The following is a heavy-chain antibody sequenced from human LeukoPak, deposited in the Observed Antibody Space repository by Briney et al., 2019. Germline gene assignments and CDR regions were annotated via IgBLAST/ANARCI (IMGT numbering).Heavy chain of an antibody. D-gene: IGHD6-6*01. V-gene: IGHV3-23*01. CDR2: ISGSGGST. J-gene: IGHJ1*01. Sequence: GGSLRLSCAASGFTFSPYAMSWVRQAPGKGLEWVSSISGSGGSTYYADSVKGRFTISRDNSKNTLYLQMNSLRAEDTAVYYCAKAIAARSVEYFQHWGQGTLVTVSS. CDR3: AKAIAARSVEYFQH. CDR1: GFTFSPYA.